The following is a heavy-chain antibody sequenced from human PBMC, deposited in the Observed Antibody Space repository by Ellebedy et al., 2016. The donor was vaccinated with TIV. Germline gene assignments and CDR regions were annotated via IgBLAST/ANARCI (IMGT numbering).Heavy chain of an antibody. Sequence: ASVKVSCKVSGYPFSEVFKNWVRQAPGKGLEWMGGFDHEDGRTVYAEKFQGRVTMTTDTSTSTGYMELRSLRPDDTAVYYCTREHWGVDYWGQGTLVTVSS. CDR2: FDHEDGRT. D-gene: IGHD3-10*01. CDR3: TREHWGVDY. V-gene: IGHV1-24*01. J-gene: IGHJ4*02. CDR1: GYPFSEVF.